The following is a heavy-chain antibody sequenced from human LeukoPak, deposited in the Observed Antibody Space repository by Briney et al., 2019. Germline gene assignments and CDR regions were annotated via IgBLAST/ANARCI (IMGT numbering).Heavy chain of an antibody. CDR3: VREKLYTSSWGFQH. Sequence: SETLSLTCTVSGGSFSSGDYSWNWIRQPAGQGLEWIGRLFSSGTTNYNPSLKSRVTMSVDTSNNLFFLNLTSVTAADTAVYFCVREKLYTSSWGFQHWGQGTLVSVSS. CDR1: GGSFSSGDYS. J-gene: IGHJ1*01. CDR2: LFSSGTT. V-gene: IGHV4-61*02. D-gene: IGHD6-13*01.